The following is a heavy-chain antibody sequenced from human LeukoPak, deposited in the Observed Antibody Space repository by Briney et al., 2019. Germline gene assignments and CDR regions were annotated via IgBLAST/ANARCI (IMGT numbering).Heavy chain of an antibody. Sequence: ASVKVSCKASGYTFTSYDINWVRQATGQGLEWMGWMNPNSGNTGYAQKFQGRVTMTRNTSISTAYMELSSLRSEDTAVYYCARGPTFNVLRYFDWFSRRGIAGYYFDYWGQGTLVTVSS. CDR3: ARGPTFNVLRYFDWFSRRGIAGYYFDY. J-gene: IGHJ4*02. CDR1: GYTFTSYD. CDR2: MNPNSGNT. D-gene: IGHD3-9*01. V-gene: IGHV1-8*01.